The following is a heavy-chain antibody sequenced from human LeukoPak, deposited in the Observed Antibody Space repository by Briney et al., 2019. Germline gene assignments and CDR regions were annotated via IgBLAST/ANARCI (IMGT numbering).Heavy chain of an antibody. CDR1: GFTFSSDA. V-gene: IGHV3-23*01. Sequence: GGSLRLSCAASGFTFSSDAMSWVRQAPGKGLEWLSGVTARGTVRYYADSVRGRFFASRDNSKSTLYLQMGSLRAEDTAFYYCAKLLVDLSPGGNYVFDLWGPGTLVTVSS. CDR2: VTARGTVR. CDR3: AKLLVDLSPGGNYVFDL. D-gene: IGHD4-23*01. J-gene: IGHJ4*02.